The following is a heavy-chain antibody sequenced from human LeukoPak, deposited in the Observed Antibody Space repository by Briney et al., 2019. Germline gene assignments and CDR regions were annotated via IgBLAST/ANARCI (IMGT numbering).Heavy chain of an antibody. CDR3: TKTGDSGWFNDY. Sequence: GGSLRLSCAASGFTFSNYAISWVRQAPGKGLEWVSAISDSGAGTYYADSVKGRFTISRDNSKNTVYVQMNSLRAEDTAVYYCTKTGDSGWFNDYWGRGTVVTVSS. D-gene: IGHD6-19*01. CDR2: ISDSGAGT. CDR1: GFTFSNYA. V-gene: IGHV3-23*01. J-gene: IGHJ4*02.